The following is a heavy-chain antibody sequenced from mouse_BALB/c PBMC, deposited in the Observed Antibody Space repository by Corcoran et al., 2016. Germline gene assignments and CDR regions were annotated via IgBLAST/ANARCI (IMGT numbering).Heavy chain of an antibody. CDR2: INTETGEP. J-gene: IGHJ2*01. D-gene: IGHD1-1*01. CDR3: ARDYYGSYYFDY. Sequence: QIQLVQSGPELKKPGETVKISCKASGYTFTDYSMHWVKQAPGKGLKWMGWINTETGEPTYADDFKGRFAFSLETSASTAYLQINNLKNEDTATYFCARDYYGSYYFDYWGQGTTLTVSS. CDR1: GYTFTDYS. V-gene: IGHV9-2-1*01.